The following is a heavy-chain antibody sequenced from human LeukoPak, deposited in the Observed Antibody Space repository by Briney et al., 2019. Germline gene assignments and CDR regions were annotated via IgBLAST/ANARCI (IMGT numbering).Heavy chain of an antibody. D-gene: IGHD3-16*02. V-gene: IGHV1-18*03. Sequence: EASVKVSCKASGYTFTYYDISWVRQAPGQGLEWMGWISAYNGNTNYAQKLQGRVTMTTDTSTNTAYMELRSLRCDDIAVYYCARDGGSNRYHFDYWGQGTLVTVSS. CDR1: GYTFTYYD. J-gene: IGHJ4*02. CDR2: ISAYNGNT. CDR3: ARDGGSNRYHFDY.